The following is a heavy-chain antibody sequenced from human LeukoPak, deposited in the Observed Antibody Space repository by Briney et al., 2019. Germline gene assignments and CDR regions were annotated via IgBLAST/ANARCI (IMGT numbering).Heavy chain of an antibody. V-gene: IGHV3-7*01. D-gene: IGHD6-19*01. J-gene: IGHJ6*04. Sequence: GGSLRLSCEVSGFTFSDNWMSWVRQAPGKGLEWMASIKADGSEKYYVASVKGRFTISRDNAKNSLYLQMNSLRTEDTAVFYCAMLDSIAVGTSFWGKGTTVTVSS. CDR3: AMLDSIAVGTSF. CDR1: GFTFSDNW. CDR2: IKADGSEK.